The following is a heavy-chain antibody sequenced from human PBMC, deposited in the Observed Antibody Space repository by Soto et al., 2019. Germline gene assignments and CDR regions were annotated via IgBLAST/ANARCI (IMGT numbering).Heavy chain of an antibody. CDR3: ASALPPFEP. CDR1: GYTFTSYG. Sequence: QFQLVQSGAEVKKPGASVKVSCKASGYTFTSYGISWVRQAPGQGLAWMGWINAYNGNTNYAQQRQGTVTMTTDTSTSTAYMELRSLRSDDTAVYSCASALPPFEPWGQGTQVTV. CDR2: INAYNGNT. V-gene: IGHV1-18*01. J-gene: IGHJ5*02.